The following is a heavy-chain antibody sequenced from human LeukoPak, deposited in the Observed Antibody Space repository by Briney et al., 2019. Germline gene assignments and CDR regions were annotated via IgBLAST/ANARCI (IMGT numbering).Heavy chain of an antibody. Sequence: VASVKVSCKASGGTFSSYAISWVRQAPGQWLEWMGGIIPIFGTANYAQKFQGRVTITTDESTSTAYMELSSLRSEDTAVYYCASGEVVASRPFFDYWGQGTLVTVSS. D-gene: IGHD2-15*01. CDR2: IIPIFGTA. CDR1: GGTFSSYA. CDR3: ASGEVVASRPFFDY. J-gene: IGHJ4*02. V-gene: IGHV1-69*05.